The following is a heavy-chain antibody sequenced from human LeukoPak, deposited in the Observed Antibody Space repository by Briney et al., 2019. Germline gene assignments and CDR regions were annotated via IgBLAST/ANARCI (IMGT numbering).Heavy chain of an antibody. CDR2: IIPIFGTA. Sequence: SVKVSCKASGGTFSSYAISWVRQAPGQGLEWMGGIIPIFGTANYAQKFQGRVTITTDESTSTAYMELSSLRSEDTAVYYCARGTLEMATTYSDYWGQGTLVTVSS. CDR1: GGTFSSYA. D-gene: IGHD5-24*01. V-gene: IGHV1-69*05. CDR3: ARGTLEMATTYSDY. J-gene: IGHJ4*02.